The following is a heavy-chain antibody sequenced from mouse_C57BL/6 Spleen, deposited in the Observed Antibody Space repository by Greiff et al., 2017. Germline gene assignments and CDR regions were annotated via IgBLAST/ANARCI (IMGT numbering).Heavy chain of an antibody. CDR2: IYPGDGDT. CDR3: ARSTGPWYFDV. J-gene: IGHJ1*03. D-gene: IGHD4-1*01. CDR1: GYAFSSYW. V-gene: IGHV1-80*01. Sequence: QVQLQQSGAELVKPGASVKISCKASGYAFSSYWMNWVKQRPGKGLEWIGQIYPGDGDTNYNGKFKGKATLAADKSSSTAYMQLSSLASEDSAVYFCARSTGPWYFDVWGTGTTVTVSS.